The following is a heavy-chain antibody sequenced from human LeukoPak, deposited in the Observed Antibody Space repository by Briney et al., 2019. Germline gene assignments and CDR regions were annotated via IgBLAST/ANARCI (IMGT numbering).Heavy chain of an antibody. D-gene: IGHD2-21*02. CDR3: AKSHHVTAIDY. J-gene: IGHJ4*02. CDR2: ISSSSSYI. Sequence: GGSLRLSCAASGFTFSSYSMNWVRQAPGKGLEWVSSISSSSSYIYYADSVKGRFTISRDNAKNSLYLQMNSLRADDTAVYYCAKSHHVTAIDYWGQGTLVTVSS. V-gene: IGHV3-21*04. CDR1: GFTFSSYS.